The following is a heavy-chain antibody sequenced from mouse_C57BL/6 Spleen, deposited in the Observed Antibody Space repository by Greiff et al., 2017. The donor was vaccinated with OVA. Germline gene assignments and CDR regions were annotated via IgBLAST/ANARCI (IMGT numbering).Heavy chain of an antibody. Sequence: DVQLVESGPGMVKPSQSLSLTCTVTGYSITSGYDWHWIRHFPGNKLEWMGYISYSGSTNYNPSLKSRISITHDTSKNHFFLKLNSVTTEDTATYYCAREIYYYGSPHWYFDVWGTGTTVTVSS. V-gene: IGHV3-1*01. D-gene: IGHD1-1*01. CDR3: AREIYYYGSPHWYFDV. CDR1: GYSITSGYD. CDR2: ISYSGST. J-gene: IGHJ1*03.